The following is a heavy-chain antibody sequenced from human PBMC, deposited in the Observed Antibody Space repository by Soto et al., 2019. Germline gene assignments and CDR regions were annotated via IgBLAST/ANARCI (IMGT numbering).Heavy chain of an antibody. CDR1: GGSVSSGSYY. Sequence: SETLSLTCTVSGGSVSSGSYYWSWIRQPPGKGLEWIGYIYYSGSTNYNPSLKSRVTISVDTSKNQFSLKLSSVTAADTAVYYCAKDWGGGFGKSYFDYWGQGTLVTVSS. J-gene: IGHJ4*02. D-gene: IGHD3-10*01. V-gene: IGHV4-61*01. CDR3: AKDWGGGFGKSYFDY. CDR2: IYYSGST.